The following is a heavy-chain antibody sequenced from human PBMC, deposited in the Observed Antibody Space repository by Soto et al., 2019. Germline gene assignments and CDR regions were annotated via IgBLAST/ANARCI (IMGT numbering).Heavy chain of an antibody. Sequence: QVQLQESGPGLVKPSGTLSLTCAVSGGSISSSNWWSWVRQPPGKGLEWIGEIYHSGSTNYNPSLKRRVTISVDKSKNQFSLKLSSVTAADTAVYYCARVSTMIVVVITNWYFDLWGRGTLVTVSS. V-gene: IGHV4-4*02. CDR3: ARVSTMIVVVITNWYFDL. D-gene: IGHD3-22*01. CDR2: IYHSGST. J-gene: IGHJ2*01. CDR1: GGSISSSNW.